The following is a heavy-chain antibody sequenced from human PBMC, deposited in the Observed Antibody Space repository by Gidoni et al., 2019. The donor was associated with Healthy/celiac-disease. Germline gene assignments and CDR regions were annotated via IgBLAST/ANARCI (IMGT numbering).Heavy chain of an antibody. J-gene: IGHJ4*02. V-gene: IGHV3-7*01. Sequence: EVQLVESGGGLVQPGGSLRLSCAASGLTFSSYWMSWVRQAPGKGLEWVANIKQDGSEKYYVDSVKGRFTISRDNAKNSLYLQMNSLRAEDTAVYYCAREGDYGSGYYFDYWGQGTLVTVSS. CDR3: AREGDYGSGYYFDY. D-gene: IGHD3-10*01. CDR2: IKQDGSEK. CDR1: GLTFSSYW.